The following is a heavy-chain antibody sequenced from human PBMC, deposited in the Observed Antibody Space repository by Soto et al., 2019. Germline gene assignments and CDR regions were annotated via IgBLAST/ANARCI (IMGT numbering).Heavy chain of an antibody. CDR1: GGTFSSYA. V-gene: IGHV1-69*13. D-gene: IGHD1-26*01. J-gene: IGHJ6*02. Sequence: SVKVSCKASGGTFSSYAISWVRQAPGQGLEWMGGIIPIFGTANYAQKFQGRVTITADESTSTAYMELSSLRSEDTAVYYCVRDRDSGSYSGYYYYGMDVWGQGTTVTVSS. CDR3: VRDRDSGSYSGYYYYGMDV. CDR2: IIPIFGTA.